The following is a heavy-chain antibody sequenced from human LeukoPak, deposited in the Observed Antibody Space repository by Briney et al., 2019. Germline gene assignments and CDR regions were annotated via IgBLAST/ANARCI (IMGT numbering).Heavy chain of an antibody. J-gene: IGHJ4*02. CDR1: GYTFTSYG. Sequence: ASVKVSCKATGYTFTSYGISWVRQARGQGLEWMGWISAYNGNTNYAQNLQDSVTMATDTSTSTAYMELRSLRSDDTAVYYCARDLGGYPYYFDYWGQGTLVTVSS. D-gene: IGHD5-18*01. CDR2: ISAYNGNT. CDR3: ARDLGGYPYYFDY. V-gene: IGHV1-18*01.